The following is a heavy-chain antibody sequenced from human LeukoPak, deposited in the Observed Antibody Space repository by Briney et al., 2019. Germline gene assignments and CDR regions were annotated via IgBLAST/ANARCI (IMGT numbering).Heavy chain of an antibody. D-gene: IGHD2-15*01. V-gene: IGHV3-23*01. CDR2: ITGTGGK. CDR1: GFTLTIHG. CDR3: AKDYCRDGNCPFPFLDS. Sequence: PGGSLRLSCAVSGFTLTIHGVSWVRQAPGKGLGWVSIITGTGGKYYGDSVKGRFVLSRDNSKNTVYMQMSSLRAEDTATYYCAKDYCRDGNCPFPFLDSWGQGTQVTVSS. J-gene: IGHJ4*02.